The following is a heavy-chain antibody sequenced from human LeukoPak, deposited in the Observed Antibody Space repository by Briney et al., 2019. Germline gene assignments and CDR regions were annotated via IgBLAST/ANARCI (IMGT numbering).Heavy chain of an antibody. Sequence: SETLSLTCTVSGGSISSYYWSWIRQPPGKGLEWIGYIYYSGSTNYNPSLKSRVTISVDTSKNQFSLKLSSVTAADTAVYYCATYSSSSMKGDYYYYMDVWGKGTTVTVSS. J-gene: IGHJ6*03. V-gene: IGHV4-59*01. D-gene: IGHD6-6*01. CDR3: ATYSSSSMKGDYYYYMDV. CDR1: GGSISSYY. CDR2: IYYSGST.